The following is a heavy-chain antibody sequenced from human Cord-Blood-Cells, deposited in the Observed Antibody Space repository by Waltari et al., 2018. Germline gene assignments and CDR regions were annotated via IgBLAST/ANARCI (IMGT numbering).Heavy chain of an antibody. V-gene: IGHV1-58*01. CDR3: AAGAGYSSSWYVE. CDR2: IVVGSGNT. D-gene: IGHD6-13*01. CDR1: GFTFTSSA. Sequence: QMQLVQSGPEVKKPGTSVKVSCKAAGFTFTSSAVQWVRQASGQRLEWIGWIVVGSGNTNYAQKFQERVTITRDMSTSTAYMELSSLRSEDTAVYYCAAGAGYSSSWYVEWGQGTLVTVSS. J-gene: IGHJ4*02.